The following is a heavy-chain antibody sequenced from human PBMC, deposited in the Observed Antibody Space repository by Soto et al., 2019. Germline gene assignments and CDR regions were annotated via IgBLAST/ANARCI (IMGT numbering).Heavy chain of an antibody. CDR1: GFTFSSYA. Sequence: GGSLRLSCAASGFTFSSYAMSWVRQAPGKGLVWFSAISGSGGSTYYADSVKGQFTISRDNSKNTLYLQMNSLRAEDTAVYYCAKSYFSSGSYRHYFDYWGQGTLVTVSS. V-gene: IGHV3-23*01. J-gene: IGHJ4*02. D-gene: IGHD3-10*01. CDR2: ISGSGGST. CDR3: AKSYFSSGSYRHYFDY.